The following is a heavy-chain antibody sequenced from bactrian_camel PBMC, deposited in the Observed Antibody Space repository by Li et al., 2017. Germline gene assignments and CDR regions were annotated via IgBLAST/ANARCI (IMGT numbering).Heavy chain of an antibody. J-gene: IGHJ4*01. V-gene: IGHV3S32*01. CDR1: GFTLGTCD. CDR2: IDSDGSA. D-gene: IGHD6*01. Sequence: VQLVESGGGLVQPGGSRSLSCATSGFTLGTCDMGWVRQAPRKEREGVAAIDSDGSARYSDAVQGRFTISQDNAKNTLYLVMNNLKPEDSAVYHCAYGHTWDSPKSCWGQGTQ. CDR3: AYGHTWDSPKSC.